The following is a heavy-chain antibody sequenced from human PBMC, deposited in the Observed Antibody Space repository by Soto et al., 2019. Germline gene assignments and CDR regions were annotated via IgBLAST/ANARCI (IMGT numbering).Heavy chain of an antibody. CDR3: ARDSSRGSYSSQDAFDI. CDR1: EGTFSTYA. CDR2: VIPIFGTT. D-gene: IGHD1-26*01. J-gene: IGHJ3*02. Sequence: QVQLVQSGAEVKKPGSSMKVSCKTAEGTFSTYAITWVRQAPGQGLEWMGGVIPIFGTTNYAQKFQGRVTITADESTTTVYMELSRLSSEDTAVYYCARDSSRGSYSSQDAFDIWGQGTMVTVSS. V-gene: IGHV1-69*01.